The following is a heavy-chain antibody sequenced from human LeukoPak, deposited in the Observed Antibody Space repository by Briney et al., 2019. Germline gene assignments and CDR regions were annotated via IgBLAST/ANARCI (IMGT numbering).Heavy chain of an antibody. J-gene: IGHJ4*02. D-gene: IGHD5-18*01. CDR2: ISGNGGST. CDR1: GFTFDDYA. V-gene: IGHV3-43*02. CDR3: AKSGGYSYGYDFDY. Sequence: GGSLRLSCAASGFTFDDYAMHWVRQAPGKGLEWVSLISGNGGSTYYADSVKGRFTISRDNSKNSLYLQMNSLRTEDTALYYCAKSGGYSYGYDFDYWGQGTLVTVPS.